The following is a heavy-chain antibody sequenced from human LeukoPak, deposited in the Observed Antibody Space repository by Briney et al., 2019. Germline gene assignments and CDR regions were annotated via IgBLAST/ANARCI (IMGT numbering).Heavy chain of an antibody. CDR1: GYTFTGYY. CDR2: INPNSGGA. D-gene: IGHD2-15*01. V-gene: IGHV1-2*02. Sequence: GASVKVSCKASGYTFTGYYMHWVRQAPGQGLEWMGWINPNSGGANYAQKFQGRVTMTRDTSISTAYMELSRLRSDDTAVYYCARVTLGGYYSGGSCYALGFGYWGQGTLVTVSS. J-gene: IGHJ4*02. CDR3: ARVTLGGYYSGGSCYALGFGY.